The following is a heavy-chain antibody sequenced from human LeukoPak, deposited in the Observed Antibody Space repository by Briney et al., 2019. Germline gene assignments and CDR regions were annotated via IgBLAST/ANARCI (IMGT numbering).Heavy chain of an antibody. J-gene: IGHJ4*02. D-gene: IGHD2-15*01. V-gene: IGHV1-18*01. CDR1: GYTFTSYG. CDR2: ISAYNGNT. CDR3: ARVYSGGSCYSSFDY. Sequence: VASVKVSCKASGYTFTSYGISWVRQAPGQGLEWMGWISAYNGNTNYAQKLQGRVTITADESTSTAYMELSSLRSEDTAVYYCARVYSGGSCYSSFDYWGQGTLVTVSS.